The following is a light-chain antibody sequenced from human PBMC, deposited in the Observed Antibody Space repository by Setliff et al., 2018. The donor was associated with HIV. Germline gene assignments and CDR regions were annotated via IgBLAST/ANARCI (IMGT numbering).Light chain of an antibody. CDR1: SSDVGGYHY. Sequence: ALTQPASVSGSPGQSITISCTGTSSDVGGYHYVSWYQQHPDKAPKLMIYDVNKRPSGVSNRFSGSKSGNTASLTISGLQAEDEADYYCNSYTSSSTYVFGTGTKVTVL. CDR2: DVN. V-gene: IGLV2-14*01. J-gene: IGLJ1*01. CDR3: NSYTSSSTYV.